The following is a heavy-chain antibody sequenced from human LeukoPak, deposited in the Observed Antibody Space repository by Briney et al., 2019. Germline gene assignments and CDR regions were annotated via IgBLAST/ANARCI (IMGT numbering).Heavy chain of an antibody. D-gene: IGHD6-13*01. J-gene: IGHJ6*02. CDR1: GGSISSGGYS. V-gene: IGHV4-30-2*01. Sequence: SQTLSLTCAVSGGSISSGGYSWSWIRQPPGKGLEWIGYIYHSGSTYYNPSLKSRVTISVDRSKNQFSLKLSSVTAADTAVYYCARGGAAADWYYYGMDVWGQGTTVTVSS. CDR2: IYHSGST. CDR3: ARGGAAADWYYYGMDV.